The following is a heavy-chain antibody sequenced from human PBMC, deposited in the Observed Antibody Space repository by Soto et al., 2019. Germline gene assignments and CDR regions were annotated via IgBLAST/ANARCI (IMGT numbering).Heavy chain of an antibody. Sequence: QVQLVQSGAEVKKPGASVKVSCKASGYTFTSYGISWVRQAPGQGLEWMGWISAYNGNTNYAQKLQGRVTMTTDTSTSTAYMELRSLRSDDTAVYYCAREDYDSSGETPGCYYYYGMDVWGQGTTVTVSS. V-gene: IGHV1-18*01. CDR3: AREDYDSSGETPGCYYYYGMDV. J-gene: IGHJ6*02. D-gene: IGHD3-22*01. CDR2: ISAYNGNT. CDR1: GYTFTSYG.